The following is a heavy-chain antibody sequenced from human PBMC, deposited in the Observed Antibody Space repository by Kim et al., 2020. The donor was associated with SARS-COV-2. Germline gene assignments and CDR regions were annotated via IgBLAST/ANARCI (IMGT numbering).Heavy chain of an antibody. CDR3: ARDRDCGGGSCQKFDY. CDR1: GFTFSTYN. J-gene: IGHJ4*02. CDR2: ISSSSSTV. D-gene: IGHD2-15*01. V-gene: IGHV3-48*01. Sequence: GGSLRLSCAASGFTFSTYNMNWVRQAPGKGLEWVSYISSSSSTVYYADSVKGRFTISRDNAKNSLYLQMNSLRAEDTAVYYCARDRDCGGGSCQKFDYWGQGTLVTVSS.